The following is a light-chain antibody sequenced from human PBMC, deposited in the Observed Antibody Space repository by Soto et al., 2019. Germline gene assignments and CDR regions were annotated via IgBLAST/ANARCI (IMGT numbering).Light chain of an antibody. CDR1: SFNIGDNY. CDR3: GTWDDRLDGNYV. Sequence: QSVLTQPPSVSAAPGQQVTISCSGSSFNIGDNYVSWYQHLPGTAPKLVVYDNDRRPSGIPGRFSGSKSGTSATLVITGLQTGDEADYYCGTWDDRLDGNYVFGTGTKLTVL. V-gene: IGLV1-51*01. CDR2: DND. J-gene: IGLJ1*01.